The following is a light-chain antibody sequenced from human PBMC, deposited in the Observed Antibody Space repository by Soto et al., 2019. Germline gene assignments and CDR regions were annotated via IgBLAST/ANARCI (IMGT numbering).Light chain of an antibody. J-gene: IGKJ1*01. CDR3: HQYTNWPTMT. CDR1: QSVSSN. Sequence: ELVMTQSPATLSVSQGARATLYCRASQSVSSNLAWYQQKPGQAPRLLIYGASTRATGIPARFSGSGSGTEFTLTISRLQSQDFAVYYGHQYTNWPTMTFGRVTKVDIK. CDR2: GAS. V-gene: IGKV3-15*01.